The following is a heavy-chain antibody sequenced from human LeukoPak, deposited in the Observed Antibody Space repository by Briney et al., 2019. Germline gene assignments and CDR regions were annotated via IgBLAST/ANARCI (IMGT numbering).Heavy chain of an antibody. Sequence: VASVPVSCKASGYTFTGYYMHWVRQAPGQALEWMRWINPNSGGTNYAQQSQGWVTMTRDTSISTAYMELSRLRSDDTAVYYCARGDLRWLRLGGGDYWGQGTLVTVSS. J-gene: IGHJ4*02. CDR1: GYTFTGYY. D-gene: IGHD5-12*01. CDR3: ARGDLRWLRLGGGDY. V-gene: IGHV1-2*04. CDR2: INPNSGGT.